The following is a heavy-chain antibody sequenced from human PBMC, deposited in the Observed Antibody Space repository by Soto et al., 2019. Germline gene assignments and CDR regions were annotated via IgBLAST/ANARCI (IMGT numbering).Heavy chain of an antibody. CDR3: ASDPRVIGYYYYGMDV. CDR1: GFTFSSYA. D-gene: IGHD3-16*02. J-gene: IGHJ6*02. V-gene: IGHV3-30-3*01. CDR2: ISYDGSNK. Sequence: QVQLVESGGGVVQPGRSLRLSCAASGFTFSSYAMHWVRQAPGKGLEWVAVISYDGSNKYYGDSVKGRFTISRDNSKNTLYLQMNSLRAEDTAVYYCASDPRVIGYYYYGMDVWGQGTTVTVSS.